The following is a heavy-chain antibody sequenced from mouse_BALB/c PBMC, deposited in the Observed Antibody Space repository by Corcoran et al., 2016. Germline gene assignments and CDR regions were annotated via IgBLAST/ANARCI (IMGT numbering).Heavy chain of an antibody. Sequence: QIQLVPSGPELKEPGETVKISCKASGYTITNYGMNWVKQAPGKGLKWMGWINTYTGEPTYADDFKGRFAFSLETPASTAYLQINNLKNEDMATYFCARRGNYVGAMDYWGQGTSVTVSS. CDR1: GYTITNYG. CDR2: INTYTGEP. D-gene: IGHD2-1*01. J-gene: IGHJ4*01. V-gene: IGHV9-1*02. CDR3: ARRGNYVGAMDY.